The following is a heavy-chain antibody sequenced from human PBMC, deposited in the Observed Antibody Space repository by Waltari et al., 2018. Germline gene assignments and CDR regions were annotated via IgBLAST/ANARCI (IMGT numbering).Heavy chain of an antibody. D-gene: IGHD1-26*01. V-gene: IGHV1-69*01. CDR2: IIPIFGTA. CDR3: ARDHTLYSGRMGVDY. CDR1: GGTFSSYA. J-gene: IGHJ4*02. Sequence: QVQLVQSGAEVKKPGSSVKVSCKASGGTFSSYAISWVRQAPGQGLDWMGGIIPIFGTANDAQKFQGRVTITADESTSTAYMELSSLRSEDTAVYYCARDHTLYSGRMGVDYWGQGTLVTVAS.